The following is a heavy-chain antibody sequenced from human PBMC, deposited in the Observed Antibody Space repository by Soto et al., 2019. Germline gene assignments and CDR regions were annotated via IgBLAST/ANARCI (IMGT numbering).Heavy chain of an antibody. CDR1: GFTFSSYG. V-gene: IGHV3-33*01. J-gene: IGHJ3*02. Sequence: QVQLVESGGGVVQPGRSLRLSCAASGFTFSSYGMHWVRQAPGTGLEWVAVIWYDGSNKYYADSVKGRFTISRDNSQNTLYLQMNSLRAEDTAVYYCARGESRITMIADAFDIWGQGTMVTVSS. CDR2: IWYDGSNK. CDR3: ARGESRITMIADAFDI. D-gene: IGHD3-22*01.